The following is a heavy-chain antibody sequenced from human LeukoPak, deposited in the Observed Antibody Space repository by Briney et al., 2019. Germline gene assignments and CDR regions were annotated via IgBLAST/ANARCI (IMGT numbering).Heavy chain of an antibody. CDR1: GFTVSSNY. D-gene: IGHD3-10*01. V-gene: IGHV3-53*01. Sequence: GGSLRLSCAASGFTVSSNYMSWVRQAPGKGLEWVSVIYSGGSTYYADSVKGRFTISRDNSKNTLYLQMNSLRAEDTAVYYSARELLWFGEAAGFDPWGQGTLVTVSS. J-gene: IGHJ5*02. CDR3: ARELLWFGEAAGFDP. CDR2: IYSGGST.